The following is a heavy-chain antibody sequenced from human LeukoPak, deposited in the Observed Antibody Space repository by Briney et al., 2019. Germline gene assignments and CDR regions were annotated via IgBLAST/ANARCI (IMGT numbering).Heavy chain of an antibody. CDR2: INWNSDSI. D-gene: IGHD1-26*01. CDR3: ARAAGGTSRDY. V-gene: IGHV3-9*01. Sequence: GGSLILSCAVSGFTFDDYAMHWVRQVPGKGLEWVSGINWNSDSIGYADSVKGRFTISRDNAKNSLYLQMNSLRDDDTAVYYCARAAGGTSRDYWGQGTLVTVSS. J-gene: IGHJ4*02. CDR1: GFTFDDYA.